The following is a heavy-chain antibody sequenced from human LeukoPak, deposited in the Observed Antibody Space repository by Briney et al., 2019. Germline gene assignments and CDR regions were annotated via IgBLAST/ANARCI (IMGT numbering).Heavy chain of an antibody. D-gene: IGHD5-18*01. CDR1: GGSISSHY. CDR2: VYNSGST. CDR3: ARPRTAISGAYYYYYMDV. Sequence: SETLSLTCTVSGGSISSHYWSWIRQPPGKGLEWIGYVYNSGSTNYNSSLTSRVTISVDTSKNQFSLNLSSVTAADTAVYYCARPRTAISGAYYYYYMDVWGKGTTVTVSS. J-gene: IGHJ6*03. V-gene: IGHV4-59*08.